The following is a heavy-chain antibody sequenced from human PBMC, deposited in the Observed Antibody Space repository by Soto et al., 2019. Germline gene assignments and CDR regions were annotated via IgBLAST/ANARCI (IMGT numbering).Heavy chain of an antibody. J-gene: IGHJ6*03. V-gene: IGHV1-24*01. D-gene: IGHD6-13*01. CDR2: FDPEDGET. Sequence: QVQLVQSGAEVKKPGASVKVSCKVSGYTLTELSMHWVRQAPGKGLEWMGGFDPEDGETIYAQKFQGRVTMTEDTSTDTAYMELSSLRSEDTAVYYCATLSSSSWHSYYYYYMDVWGKGTTVTVSS. CDR1: GYTLTELS. CDR3: ATLSSSSWHSYYYYYMDV.